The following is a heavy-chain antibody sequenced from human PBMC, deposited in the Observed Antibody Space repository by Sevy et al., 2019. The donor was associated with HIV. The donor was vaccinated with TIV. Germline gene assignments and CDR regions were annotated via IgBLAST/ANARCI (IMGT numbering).Heavy chain of an antibody. Sequence: ASVKVSCKASGYTFTSYGISWVRQAPGQGLEWMGWIRAYNGNTNYAQKLQGRVTMTTDTSTGTAYMELRSLRSDDTAVYYCARGRVIVSTASDAFDIWGQGTMVTVSS. CDR2: IRAYNGNT. CDR3: ARGRVIVSTASDAFDI. CDR1: GYTFTSYG. J-gene: IGHJ3*02. D-gene: IGHD5-12*01. V-gene: IGHV1-18*01.